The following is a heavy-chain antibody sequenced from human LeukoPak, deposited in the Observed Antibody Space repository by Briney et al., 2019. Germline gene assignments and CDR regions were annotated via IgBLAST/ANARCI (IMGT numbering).Heavy chain of an antibody. D-gene: IGHD1-26*01. J-gene: IGHJ4*02. CDR1: GGSFSGYY. Sequence: SETLSLTCAVYGGSFSGYYWSWIRQPPGKGLEWIGEINHSGSTNYNPSLKSRVTISVDTSKNQFPLKLSSVTAADTAVYYCARDPPRYSGSHYPGLNYWGQGTLVTVSS. CDR3: ARDPPRYSGSHYPGLNY. V-gene: IGHV4-34*01. CDR2: INHSGST.